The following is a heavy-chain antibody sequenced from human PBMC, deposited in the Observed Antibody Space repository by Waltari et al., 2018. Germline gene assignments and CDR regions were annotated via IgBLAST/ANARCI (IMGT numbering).Heavy chain of an antibody. J-gene: IGHJ5*02. V-gene: IGHV4-34*02. Sequence: QVQLQQWGAGQLKTSETLSLPCAVSGGSFRAYYWAWIRQRPGKGLEWIGEINDGGITNSNPSLKSRVTISVDTSKNQFSLRLTSVTGADTAVYYCAKPLYTSGWHGYETWGPGNLVTVSS. CDR2: INDGGIT. D-gene: IGHD3-22*01. CDR1: GGSFRAYY. CDR3: AKPLYTSGWHGYET.